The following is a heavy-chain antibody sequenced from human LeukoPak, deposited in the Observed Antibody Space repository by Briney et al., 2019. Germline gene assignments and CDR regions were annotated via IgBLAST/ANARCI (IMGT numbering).Heavy chain of an antibody. D-gene: IGHD6-19*01. CDR2: ISYDGSNK. CDR1: GFTFSSYG. V-gene: IGHV3-30*03. CDR3: AILGGQSRGRIAVARIDP. Sequence: GGSLRLSCAASGFTFSSYGMHWVRQAPGKGLEWVAVISYDGSNKYYADSVKGRFTISRDNSKNTLYLQMNSLRAEDTAVYYCAILGGQSRGRIAVARIDPWGQGTLVTVFS. J-gene: IGHJ5*02.